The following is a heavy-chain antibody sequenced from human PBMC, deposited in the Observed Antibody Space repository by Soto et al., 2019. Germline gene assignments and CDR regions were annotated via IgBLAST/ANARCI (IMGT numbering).Heavy chain of an antibody. J-gene: IGHJ5*02. CDR2: ISDRGVT. V-gene: IGHV4-59*01. D-gene: IGHD3-9*01. CDR3: ERDTLYQNSEFFDDWFGP. Sequence: QVQLQESGPGLVKPSETLSLTCTVSGGSISNYYWSWIRQHPGKGLEWIGYISDRGVTNCNPSLKSRVTISVDMSKNQCSLKMTSVSAADTAVYYCERDTLYQNSEFFDDWFGPWGQGTLVIVSS. CDR1: GGSISNYY.